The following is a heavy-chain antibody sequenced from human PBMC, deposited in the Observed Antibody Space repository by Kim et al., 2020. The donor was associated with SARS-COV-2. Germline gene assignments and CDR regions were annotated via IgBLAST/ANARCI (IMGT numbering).Heavy chain of an antibody. D-gene: IGHD5-12*01. CDR1: GYTFTSYY. J-gene: IGHJ6*02. Sequence: ASVKVSCKASGYTFTSYYMHWVRQAPGQGLEWMGIINPSGGSTSYAQKFQGRVTMTRDTSTSTVYMELSSLRSEDTAVYYCARALRVVATIRGMDVWGQGTTVTVSS. CDR2: INPSGGST. V-gene: IGHV1-46*01. CDR3: ARALRVVATIRGMDV.